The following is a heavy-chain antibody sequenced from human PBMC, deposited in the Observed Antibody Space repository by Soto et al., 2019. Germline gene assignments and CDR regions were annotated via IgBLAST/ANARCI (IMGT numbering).Heavy chain of an antibody. Sequence: VKRSGKGCGCSLTSYWIGWVRQMPGKGLEWMGIIYPGDSDTRYSPSFQGQVTISADKSISTAYLQWSSLKASDTAMYYCARTSAAGKYYYGMDVWGQGTTVTVS. V-gene: IGHV5-51*01. J-gene: IGHJ6*02. D-gene: IGHD6-13*01. CDR2: IYPGDSDT. CDR3: ARTSAAGKYYYGMDV. CDR1: GCSLTSYW.